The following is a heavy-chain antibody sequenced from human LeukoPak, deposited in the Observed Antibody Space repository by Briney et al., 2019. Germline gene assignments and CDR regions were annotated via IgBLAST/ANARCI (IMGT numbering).Heavy chain of an antibody. J-gene: IGHJ6*03. CDR1: GGSISSYY. Sequence: PSETLSLTCTVSGGSISSYYWSWIRQPPGKGLEWIGEINHSGSTNYNPSLKSRVTISVDTSKNQFSLKLSSVTAADTAVYYCARGSYCSGGSCPKFYYYYYMDVWGKGTTVTVSS. D-gene: IGHD2-15*01. CDR2: INHSGST. V-gene: IGHV4-34*01. CDR3: ARGSYCSGGSCPKFYYYYYMDV.